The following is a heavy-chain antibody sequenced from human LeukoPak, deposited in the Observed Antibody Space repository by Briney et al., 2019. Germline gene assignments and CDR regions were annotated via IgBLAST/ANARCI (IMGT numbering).Heavy chain of an antibody. CDR2: IRNDGRNK. D-gene: IGHD6-19*01. V-gene: IGHV3-30*02. Sequence: GGSLRLSCAASGFTFSSYGMHCVRDAPGEGLEWVAFIRNDGRNKCYADSVKGRFTIPRDNSKNTLYLQMNSLRAEDTAVYYCAKGAYSSGWYEGYFDYWGQGTLVTVSS. CDR1: GFTFSSYG. J-gene: IGHJ4*02. CDR3: AKGAYSSGWYEGYFDY.